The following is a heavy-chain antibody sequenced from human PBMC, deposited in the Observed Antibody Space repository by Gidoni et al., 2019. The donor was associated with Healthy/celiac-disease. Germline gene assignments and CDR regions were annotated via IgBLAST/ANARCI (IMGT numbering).Heavy chain of an antibody. CDR1: GFTFSSYG. Sequence: QVQLVESGGGVVQPGRSLRLSCAASGFTFSSYGMHWVRQAPGKGLEWVAVISYDGSNKYYADSVKGRFTISRDNSKNTLYLQMNSLRAEDTAVYYCAKVSYSSSWHDYWGQGTLVTVSS. J-gene: IGHJ4*02. CDR3: AKVSYSSSWHDY. D-gene: IGHD6-13*01. CDR2: ISYDGSNK. V-gene: IGHV3-30*18.